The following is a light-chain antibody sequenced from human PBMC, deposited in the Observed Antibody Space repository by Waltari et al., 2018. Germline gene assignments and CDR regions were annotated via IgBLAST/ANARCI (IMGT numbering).Light chain of an antibody. CDR1: QSVRTN. J-gene: IGKJ4*01. V-gene: IGKV3-15*01. CDR3: QQYYVWPPIT. Sequence: EIVMTQSPATLSVSPGERAILSCRASQSVRTNLVWYQQKAGQAPRTLIYGASTRASGVPSRFSGSGSETDFTLIISSLQSEDAAVYFCQQYYVWPPITFGGGTKLEI. CDR2: GAS.